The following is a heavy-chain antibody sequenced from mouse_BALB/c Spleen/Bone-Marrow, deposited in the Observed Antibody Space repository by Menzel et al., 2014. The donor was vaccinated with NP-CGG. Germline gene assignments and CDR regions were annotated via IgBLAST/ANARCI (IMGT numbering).Heavy chain of an antibody. CDR2: IDPANGNT. J-gene: IGHJ1*01. CDR3: ARGGTTATWYFDV. D-gene: IGHD1-2*01. CDR1: GFNIKVTY. Sequence: EVQLQQSGAELVKPGASVKLSCTASGFNIKVTYMHWVKQRPEQGLEWIGRIDPANGNTKYDPKFQGKATITADTSSNTAYLQLSSLTSEDTAVYYCARGGTTATWYFDVWGAGTTVTVSS. V-gene: IGHV14-3*02.